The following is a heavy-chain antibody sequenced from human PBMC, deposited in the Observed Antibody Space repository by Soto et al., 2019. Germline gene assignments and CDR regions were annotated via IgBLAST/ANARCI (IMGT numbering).Heavy chain of an antibody. Sequence: SETLSLTCTVSGGSISSGDYYWSWIRQPPGKGLEWIGYIYYSGSTYYNPSLKSRVTISVDTSKNQFSLKLSSVTAADTAVYYCATTLDDSSGYYLDYWGQGTLVNVSS. V-gene: IGHV4-30-4*01. CDR1: GGSISSGDYY. J-gene: IGHJ4*02. CDR3: ATTLDDSSGYYLDY. D-gene: IGHD3-22*01. CDR2: IYYSGST.